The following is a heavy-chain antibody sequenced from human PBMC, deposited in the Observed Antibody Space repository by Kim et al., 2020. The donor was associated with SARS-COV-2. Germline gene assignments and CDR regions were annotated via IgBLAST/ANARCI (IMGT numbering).Heavy chain of an antibody. D-gene: IGHD5-18*01. CDR2: INAGNGNT. CDR1: GYTFTSYA. J-gene: IGHJ5*02. V-gene: IGHV1-3*01. Sequence: ASVKVSCKASGYTFTSYAMHWVRQAPGQRLEWMGWINAGNGNTKYSQKFQGRVTITRDTSASTAYMELSSLRSEDTAVYYCARDGSKRQPGGIQLAWGQGTLVTVSS. CDR3: ARDGSKRQPGGIQLA.